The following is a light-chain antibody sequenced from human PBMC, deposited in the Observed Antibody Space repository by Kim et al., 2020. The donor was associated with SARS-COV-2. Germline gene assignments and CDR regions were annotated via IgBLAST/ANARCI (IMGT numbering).Light chain of an antibody. V-gene: IGKV3-20*01. Sequence: EIVLTQSPGTLSLSPGEGATLSCRASQSVSSSYLAWYQQKPGQAPRLLIYVASSRAPGIPDRFSGSGSGTDFTLTISRLEPEDFAVYYCQQYGDSVRTFGQGTKVDIK. CDR3: QQYGDSVRT. J-gene: IGKJ1*01. CDR1: QSVSSSY. CDR2: VAS.